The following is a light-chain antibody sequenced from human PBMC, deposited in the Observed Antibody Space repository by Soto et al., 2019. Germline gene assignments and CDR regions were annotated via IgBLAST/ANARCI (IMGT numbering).Light chain of an antibody. Sequence: DIQMTQSPSSLSASVGDRVTITCQASQDISNYLAWYQQKPGKAPQNLIYRASTLQTGVPSRFSGSGSGTEFTLTIHSLQPEDFATYYCQELNSYPRTFGQGTKVDIK. CDR2: RAS. CDR1: QDISNY. CDR3: QELNSYPRT. V-gene: IGKV1-9*01. J-gene: IGKJ1*01.